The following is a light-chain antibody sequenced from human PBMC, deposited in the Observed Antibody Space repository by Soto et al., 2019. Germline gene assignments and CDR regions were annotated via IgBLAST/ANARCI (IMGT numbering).Light chain of an antibody. CDR3: QHRSIWPVS. CDR1: QSVSSN. Sequence: EIVMTQSPATLSVSPAERATLSCMASQSVSSNLAWYQQKPGQSPRLLMFDVSNRATGIPARFSGSGSGTDFTLTISSLEPEDFGVYYCQHRSIWPVSFGQGTLLEIK. J-gene: IGKJ5*01. CDR2: DVS. V-gene: IGKV3-11*01.